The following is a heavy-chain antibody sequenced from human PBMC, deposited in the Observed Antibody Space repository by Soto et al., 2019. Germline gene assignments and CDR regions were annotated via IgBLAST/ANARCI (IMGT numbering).Heavy chain of an antibody. CDR2: IYYSGGT. CDR1: GGSISSSIYY. CDR3: ASSVLRFLEWLPANWFDP. J-gene: IGHJ5*02. Sequence: PSETLSLTCTVSGGSISSSIYYWGWIRQPPGKGLEWIGSIYYSGGTYYNPSLKSRVTISVDTSKNQFSLKLSSVTAADTAVYYCASSVLRFLEWLPANWFDPWGQGTLVTVSS. V-gene: IGHV4-39*01. D-gene: IGHD3-3*01.